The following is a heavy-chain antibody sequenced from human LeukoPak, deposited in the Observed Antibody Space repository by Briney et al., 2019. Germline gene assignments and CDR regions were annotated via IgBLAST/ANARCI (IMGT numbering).Heavy chain of an antibody. CDR3: AKGYQLLSTPTFDY. D-gene: IGHD2-2*01. J-gene: IGHJ4*02. CDR1: GFTFDDYA. Sequence: GGSLRLSCAASGFTFDDYAMHWVRQAPGKGLEWVSGISWNSGSIGYADSVKGRFTISGDNAKNSLYLQMNSLRAEDMALYYCAKGYQLLSTPTFDYWGQGTLVTVSS. CDR2: ISWNSGSI. V-gene: IGHV3-9*03.